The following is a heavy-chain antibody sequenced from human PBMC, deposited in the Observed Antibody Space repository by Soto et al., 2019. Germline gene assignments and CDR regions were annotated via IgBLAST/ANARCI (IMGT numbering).Heavy chain of an antibody. Sequence: EASVKVSCKASGGTFSSYAISWVRQAPGQGFEWMGRISPKSGGTNYAQKFQGRVRMTWDTSLKTAYMELSSLMSEDTAVYYCARPPGYISDWHYFDLWGQGTQVTVSS. J-gene: IGHJ4*02. CDR3: ARPPGYISDWHYFDL. D-gene: IGHD2-21*02. V-gene: IGHV1-2*02. CDR2: ISPKSGGT. CDR1: GGTFSSYA.